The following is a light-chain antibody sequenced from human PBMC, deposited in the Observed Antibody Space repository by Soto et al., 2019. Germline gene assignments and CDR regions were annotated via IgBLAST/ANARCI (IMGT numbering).Light chain of an antibody. CDR1: RSNIGTNT. CDR3: AAWDDSLNGLVV. CDR2: SDN. V-gene: IGLV1-44*01. Sequence: QSVLTQPPSASGTPGQRVTISCSGSRSNIGTNTVNWYQHLPGTAPQLLSYSDNQRPSGIPDRFSGSKSGTSASLAISGIQSEDEADYYCAAWDDSLNGLVVFGGGTKLTVL. J-gene: IGLJ2*01.